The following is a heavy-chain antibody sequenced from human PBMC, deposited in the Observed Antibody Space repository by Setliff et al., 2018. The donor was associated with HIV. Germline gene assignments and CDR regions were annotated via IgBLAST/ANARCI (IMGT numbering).Heavy chain of an antibody. D-gene: IGHD1-26*01. CDR1: VFTFSIYA. J-gene: IGHJ5*02. Sequence: PGGSLRLSCAASVFTFSIYAMSWVRQAPGKGREWVSVIRGSGGGTSYADSVKGRFTISRDNSKNTLFLQLNSLRAEDTAIYYCANLWEMGAWGQGTLVTVSS. CDR2: IRGSGGGT. CDR3: ANLWEMGA. V-gene: IGHV3-23*01.